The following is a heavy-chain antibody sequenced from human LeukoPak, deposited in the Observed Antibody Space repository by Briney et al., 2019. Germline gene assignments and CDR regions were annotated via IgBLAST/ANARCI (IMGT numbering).Heavy chain of an antibody. V-gene: IGHV4-59*01. D-gene: IGHD3-9*01. CDR2: MCYSGST. Sequence: SETLSLTCTVSGGSISSFYWSWFRQPPGKGLEWIGLMCYSGSTYYNPSLKSRVSLSVDTSKNQFSLKLNPVTAADTAVYYCARAGYDTATGYCGAFDIWGQGTMVTVSS. J-gene: IGHJ3*02. CDR3: ARAGYDTATGYCGAFDI. CDR1: GGSISSFY.